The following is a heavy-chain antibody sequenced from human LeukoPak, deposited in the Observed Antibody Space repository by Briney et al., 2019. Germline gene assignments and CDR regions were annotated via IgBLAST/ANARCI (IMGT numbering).Heavy chain of an antibody. Sequence: ASVKVSCKASGYTFTSNYMYWVRQAPGQGLEWMGIINPSGGTTRYAQKFQVRVTITRDTSTNTLYMEGDSLRSEDTAVYSCTRGVGVTIFGAGGQAFDIWGQGTKVTVSS. J-gene: IGHJ3*02. V-gene: IGHV1-46*03. CDR3: TRGVGVTIFGAGGQAFDI. CDR2: INPSGGTT. CDR1: GYTFTSNY. D-gene: IGHD3-3*01.